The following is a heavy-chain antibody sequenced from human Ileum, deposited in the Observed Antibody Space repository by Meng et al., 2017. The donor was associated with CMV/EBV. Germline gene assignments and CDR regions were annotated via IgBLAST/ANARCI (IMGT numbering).Heavy chain of an antibody. CDR1: GGSTTSSTYY. J-gene: IGHJ4*02. V-gene: IGHV4-39*07. D-gene: IGHD3-3*01. CDR3: ARNVGFYSSQIAY. CDR2: VYYSGTT. Sequence: LQLQDSGPGLVKPSATLSLTCTASGGSTTSSTYYWGWIRQPPGKGLEWIGSVYYSGTTYYNPSPKSRVNMSIDTSKNRFSLKLSSATAADTAVYYCARNVGFYSSQIAYWGQGALVTVFS.